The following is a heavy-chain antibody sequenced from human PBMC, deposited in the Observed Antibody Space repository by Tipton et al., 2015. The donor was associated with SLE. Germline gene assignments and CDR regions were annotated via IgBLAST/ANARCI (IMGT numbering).Heavy chain of an antibody. CDR2: IYSGGST. J-gene: IGHJ2*01. CDR1: GFTVSSNY. CDR3: ASGITVSTGYFDL. V-gene: IGHV3-53*05. Sequence: GSLRLSCAASGFTVSSNYMSWVRQAPGKGLEWVSVIYSGGSTYYADSVKGRFTTSRDNSKRILYLQMNSLRTEDTAVYYCASGITVSTGYFDLWGRGTLVSVSS. D-gene: IGHD4-17*01.